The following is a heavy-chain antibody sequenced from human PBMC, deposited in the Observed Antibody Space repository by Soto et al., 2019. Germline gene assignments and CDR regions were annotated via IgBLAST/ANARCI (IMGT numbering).Heavy chain of an antibody. CDR1: GFVFRNYW. CDR3: TRYWDS. V-gene: IGHV3-7*01. CDR2: IKQDGSET. J-gene: IGHJ4*02. Sequence: QLVESGGKLVQPGGSLRLSCAVSGFVFRNYWMAWARQAPGKGLEWVAVIKQDGSETHYVDSVRGRFTISRDNAWDSLYLEMNSLRVDDTAVYYCTRYWDSWGQGTLVTVSS. D-gene: IGHD2-15*01.